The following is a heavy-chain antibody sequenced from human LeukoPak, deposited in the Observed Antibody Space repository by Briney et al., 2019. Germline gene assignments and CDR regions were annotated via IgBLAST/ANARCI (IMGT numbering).Heavy chain of an antibody. J-gene: IGHJ3*02. D-gene: IGHD3-10*01. V-gene: IGHV3-23*01. CDR1: GFTFSSYA. CDR2: ISGSGGST. Sequence: GGSLRLSCAASGFTFSSYAMSWVRQAPGKGLEWVSAISGSGGSTHYADSVKGRFTISRDNSKNTLSLQMNSLRAEDTAVYFCAKSYGSGSYYTNRGAFDIWGQGTMVTVSS. CDR3: AKSYGSGSYYTNRGAFDI.